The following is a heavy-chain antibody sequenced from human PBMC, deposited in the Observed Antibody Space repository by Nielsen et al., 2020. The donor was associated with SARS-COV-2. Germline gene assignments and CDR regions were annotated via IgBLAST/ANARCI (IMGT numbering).Heavy chain of an antibody. D-gene: IGHD3-10*01. V-gene: IGHV3-9*01. CDR1: GFTFDDYA. J-gene: IGHJ4*02. Sequence: SLKISCAASGFTFDDYAMHWVRQAPGKGLEWVSGISWNSGSIGYADSVKGRFTISRDNAKNSLYLQMNSLRAEDTALYYCARGFKYGPFDFWGQGTLVTVSS. CDR3: ARGFKYGPFDF. CDR2: ISWNSGSI.